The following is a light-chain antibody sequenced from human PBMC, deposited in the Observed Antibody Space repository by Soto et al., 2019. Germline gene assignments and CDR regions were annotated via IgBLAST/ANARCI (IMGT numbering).Light chain of an antibody. J-gene: IGLJ2*01. CDR1: SSNIGAGYD. Sequence: QLVLTQPPSVSGAPGQKVIISCTGSSSNIGAGYDVHWYQQLPGTAPQLLIYGNSNRPSGVPARLSGSKSGTSASLALTGLQVEDEAEYYCQSYDSSLSAAVFGGGTKLTVL. V-gene: IGLV1-40*01. CDR2: GNS. CDR3: QSYDSSLSAAV.